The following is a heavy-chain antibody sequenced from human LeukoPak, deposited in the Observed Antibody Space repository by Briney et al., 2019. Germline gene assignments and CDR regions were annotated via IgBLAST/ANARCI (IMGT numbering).Heavy chain of an antibody. V-gene: IGHV3-23*01. Sequence: GGSLRLSCAASAFTFSSYAMSWVRLAPGKGPEWVSTINISGGSAYYADSVKGRFTISRDNSKNTLYLQMNNLRAEDTAVYYCAKDLGRDGSEIFDYWGQGTLVTVS. CDR2: INISGGSA. CDR3: AKDLGRDGSEIFDY. J-gene: IGHJ4*02. D-gene: IGHD5-24*01. CDR1: AFTFSSYA.